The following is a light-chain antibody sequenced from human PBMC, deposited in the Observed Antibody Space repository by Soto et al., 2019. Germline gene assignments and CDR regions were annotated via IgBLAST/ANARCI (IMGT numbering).Light chain of an antibody. CDR2: EVS. CDR3: CSYAGSSTV. J-gene: IGLJ1*01. V-gene: IGLV2-23*02. Sequence: QSVLTQPASVSGSPGQSITISCTGTSSDVGSYNLVSWYQQHPGKAPKLMIYEVSKRPSGVSNRFSGSKSGNTASLTISGLQAEDEADYYCCSYAGSSTVFRTGTKVTVL. CDR1: SSDVGSYNL.